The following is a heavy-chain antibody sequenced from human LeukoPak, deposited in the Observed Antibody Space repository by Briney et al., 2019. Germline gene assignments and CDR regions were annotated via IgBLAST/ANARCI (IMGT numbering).Heavy chain of an antibody. CDR2: IYHSGST. CDR3: ATRMTTVDY. Sequence: PSETLSLTCAVSGGSISSGGYSWSWIRQPPGKGLEWIGYIYHSGSTYYNPSLKSRVTISVDRSKNQFSLKLSSVTAADTAVYYCATRMTTVDYWGQGTLVTVSS. V-gene: IGHV4-30-2*01. CDR1: GGSISSGGYS. D-gene: IGHD4-17*01. J-gene: IGHJ4*02.